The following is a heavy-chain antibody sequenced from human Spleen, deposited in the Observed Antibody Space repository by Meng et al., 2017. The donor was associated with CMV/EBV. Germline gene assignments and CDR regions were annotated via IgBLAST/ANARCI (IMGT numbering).Heavy chain of an antibody. Sequence: GGSLRLSCAASGFSFSTYNMNWVRQAPGKGLEWVSSISSSSSYIYYADSVKGRFTISRDNAKNSLYLQMNSLRAEDTAVYYCARVGVSSGYYSLDYWGQGTLVTVSS. CDR1: GFSFSTYN. CDR2: ISSSSSYI. V-gene: IGHV3-21*01. CDR3: ARVGVSSGYYSLDY. J-gene: IGHJ4*02. D-gene: IGHD3-22*01.